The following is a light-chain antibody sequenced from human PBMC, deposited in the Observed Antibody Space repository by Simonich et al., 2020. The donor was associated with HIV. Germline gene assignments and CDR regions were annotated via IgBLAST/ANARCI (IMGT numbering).Light chain of an antibody. CDR1: QGIRSY. CDR2: DAS. J-gene: IGKJ4*01. V-gene: IGKV1D-8*03. CDR3: QQFNSFPLT. Sequence: VIWMTQSPSLLSASTGDRVTISCRMSQGIRSYLAWYQQKPGKAPKLLFYDASSLESGVPSRFSGSGSGTDFTLTISSLQPEDFATYYCQQFNSFPLTFGGGTEVEIK.